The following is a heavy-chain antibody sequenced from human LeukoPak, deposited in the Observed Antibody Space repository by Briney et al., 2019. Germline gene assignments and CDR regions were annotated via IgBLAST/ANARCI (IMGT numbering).Heavy chain of an antibody. CDR2: INPSGGST. D-gene: IGHD2-21*02. J-gene: IGHJ3*02. V-gene: IGHV1-46*01. CDR1: GYTFTSYY. CDR3: ARVEAYCGGDCSPDAFDI. Sequence: ASVKVSCKASGYTFTSYYMHWVRQAPGQGLEWMGIINPSGGSTSYAQKFQGRVTKTRDTSTSTVYMELGSLRSEDTAVYYCARVEAYCGGDCSPDAFDIWGQGTMVTVSS.